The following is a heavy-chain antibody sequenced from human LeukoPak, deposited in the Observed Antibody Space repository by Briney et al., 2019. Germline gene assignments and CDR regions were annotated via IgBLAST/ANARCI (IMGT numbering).Heavy chain of an antibody. CDR1: GGSISSGNYY. CDR2: IYTSGST. Sequence: SQTLSLTCTVSGGSISSGNYYWSWIRQPAGKGLEWIGRIYTSGSTNYDPSLKSRVTMSVDTSKNQFSLKLSSVTAADTAVYYCARESPPFPRWLLHAFDIWGQGTMVTVSS. J-gene: IGHJ3*02. V-gene: IGHV4-61*02. D-gene: IGHD5-24*01. CDR3: ARESPPFPRWLLHAFDI.